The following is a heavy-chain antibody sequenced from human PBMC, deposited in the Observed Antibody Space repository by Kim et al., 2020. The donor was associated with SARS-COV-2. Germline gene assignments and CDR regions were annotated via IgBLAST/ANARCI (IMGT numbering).Heavy chain of an antibody. CDR3: ARLTQYYYGSGETQEGYYYYGMDV. Sequence: GESLKISCKGSGYSFTSYWIGWVRQMPGKGLEWMGIIYPGDSDTRYSPSFQGQVTISADKSISTAYLQWSSLKASDTAMYYCARLTQYYYGSGETQEGYYYYGMDVWGQGTTVTVSS. CDR2: IYPGDSDT. J-gene: IGHJ6*02. CDR1: GYSFTSYW. D-gene: IGHD3-10*01. V-gene: IGHV5-51*01.